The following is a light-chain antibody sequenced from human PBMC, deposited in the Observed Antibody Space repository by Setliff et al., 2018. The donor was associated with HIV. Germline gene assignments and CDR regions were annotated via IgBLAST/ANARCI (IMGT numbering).Light chain of an antibody. CDR2: DVS. CDR3: SSYAGSSTFV. J-gene: IGLJ1*01. CDR1: SSDVGGYNY. Sequence: ALTQPASVSGSPGQSITISCTGTSSDVGGYNYVSWYQQHPGKAPKLMIYDVSNRPSGVSNRFSGSKSGNTASLTISGLQAEDEADYYCSSYAGSSTFVFGSGTKVTVL. V-gene: IGLV2-14*03.